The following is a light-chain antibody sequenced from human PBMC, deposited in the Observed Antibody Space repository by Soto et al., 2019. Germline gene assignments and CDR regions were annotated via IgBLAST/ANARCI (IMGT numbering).Light chain of an antibody. Sequence: EIVLKQSPPTLSLSRGERATLSCRASQCVSSYLAWYQQKPGQAPRLLIYDASNRATGIPARFSGSGSGTDFTLTISSLEPEDFAVYYCQQRSNWPLTFGGGTKV. CDR1: QCVSSY. CDR2: DAS. V-gene: IGKV3-11*01. J-gene: IGKJ4*01. CDR3: QQRSNWPLT.